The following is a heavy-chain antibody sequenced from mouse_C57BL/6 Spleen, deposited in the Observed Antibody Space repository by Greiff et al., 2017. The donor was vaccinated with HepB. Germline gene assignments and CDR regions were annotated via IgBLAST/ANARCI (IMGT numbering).Heavy chain of an antibody. CDR2: ISSGGSYT. CDR3: ARQNYDYALDY. D-gene: IGHD2-4*01. J-gene: IGHJ2*01. CDR1: GFTFSSYG. V-gene: IGHV5-6*02. Sequence: DVKLVESGGDLVKPGGSLKLSCAASGFTFSSYGMSWVRQTPDKRLEWVATISSGGSYTYYPDSVKGRFTISRDNAKNTLYLQMSSLKSEDTAMYYCARQNYDYALDYWGQGTTLTVSS.